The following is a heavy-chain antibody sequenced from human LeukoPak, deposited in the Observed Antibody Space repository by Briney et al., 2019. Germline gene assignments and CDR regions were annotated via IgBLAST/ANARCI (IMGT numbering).Heavy chain of an antibody. D-gene: IGHD3-22*01. J-gene: IGHJ4*02. CDR3: AGERGYYYDSSGYYLSY. CDR2: IYYSGST. CDR1: GGSISSYY. V-gene: IGHV4-59*01. Sequence: SETLSLTXTVSGGSISSYYWSWIRQPPGKGLEWIGYIYYSGSTNYNPSLKSRVTISVDTSKNQFSLKLSSVTAADTAVYYCAGERGYYYDSSGYYLSYWGQRTLVTVSS.